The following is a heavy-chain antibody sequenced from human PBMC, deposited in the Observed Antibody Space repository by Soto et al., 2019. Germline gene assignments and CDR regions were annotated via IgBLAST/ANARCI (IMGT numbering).Heavy chain of an antibody. CDR3: ARNVVVVAAYYFDY. V-gene: IGHV1-18*01. CDR2: ISAYNVNT. D-gene: IGHD2-15*01. J-gene: IGHJ4*02. CDR1: GYTFTSYG. Sequence: GASVKVSCKASGYTFTSYGISWVRQAPGQGLEWMGWISAYNVNTNYAQKLQGRVTMTTDTSTSTAYMELRSLRSDDTAVYYCARNVVVVAAYYFDYWGQGTLVTVSS.